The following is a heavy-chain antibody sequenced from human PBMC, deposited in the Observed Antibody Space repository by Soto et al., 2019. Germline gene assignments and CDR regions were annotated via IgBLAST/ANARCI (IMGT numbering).Heavy chain of an antibody. J-gene: IGHJ2*01. V-gene: IGHV3-30-3*01. CDR2: ISYDGNNK. Sequence: QVQLVDSGGGVVQPGRSLRLSCVASGFNFSRNAMHWVRQAPGQGLEWVALISYDGNNKYYAESVKGRFTISRDNSKKKMYLQMNSLRAEDTAVYFCARVTVVPAAIPHELRNWYFDLWGRGTLVTVSS. CDR3: ARVTVVPAAIPHELRNWYFDL. CDR1: GFNFSRNA. D-gene: IGHD2-2*02.